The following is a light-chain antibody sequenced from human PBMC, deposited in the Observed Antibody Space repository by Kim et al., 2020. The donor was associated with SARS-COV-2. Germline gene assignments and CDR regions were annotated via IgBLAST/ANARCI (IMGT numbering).Light chain of an antibody. Sequence: QTITISCTGTSSDVGGYNYVSWYQQHPGKAPKLMIYDVSNRPSGVSNRFSGSKSGNTASLTISGLQAEDEADYYCSSYTSSSTPYVFGTGTKVTVL. CDR2: DVS. CDR1: SSDVGGYNY. CDR3: SSYTSSSTPYV. V-gene: IGLV2-14*03. J-gene: IGLJ1*01.